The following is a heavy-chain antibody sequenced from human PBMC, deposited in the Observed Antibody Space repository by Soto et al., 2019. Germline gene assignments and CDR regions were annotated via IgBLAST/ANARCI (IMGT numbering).Heavy chain of an antibody. V-gene: IGHV4-30-2*01. J-gene: IGHJ5*02. CDR3: ASSKYDVVAGSVWCDP. Sequence: QLQLQESGSGLVKPSETLSLNCAVSGGSITSGGYSWGWIRQPPGQGLERIGYMYHSWNTYYNPYLKGRVTISLDHSRNQFSLRMNSVTAADTAVYVCASSKYDVVAGSVWCDPWGQGTLVTVSS. CDR1: GGSITSGGYS. CDR2: MYHSWNT. D-gene: IGHD2-21*01.